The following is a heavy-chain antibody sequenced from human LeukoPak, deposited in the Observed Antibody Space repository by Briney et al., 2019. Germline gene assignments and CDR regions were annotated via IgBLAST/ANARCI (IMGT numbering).Heavy chain of an antibody. CDR3: ARIGHEDYHIDY. J-gene: IGHJ4*02. CDR1: GGSISSYC. CDR2: IYYRGST. D-gene: IGHD4-11*01. Sequence: SETLSLTCTVSGGSISSYCWSWVRQPPRKGLQWIGYIYYRGSTNYNPSLKSRVTISVDTSKNQFSLKLSSVTAADTAVYYCARIGHEDYHIDYWGQGTLVTVSS. V-gene: IGHV4-59*01.